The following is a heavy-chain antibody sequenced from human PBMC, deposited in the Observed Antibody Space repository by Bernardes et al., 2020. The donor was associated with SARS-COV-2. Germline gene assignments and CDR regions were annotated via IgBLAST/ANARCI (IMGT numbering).Heavy chain of an antibody. CDR1: GGSISSYY. Sequence: SETLSLTCTVSGGSISSYYWSWIPHPAVNGLDWIARIYTSWSTNYNPSLKSRVTMSVDTSKNQFSLKLSSVTAADTAVYYCARYSYGFPPSVYGMDVWGQGTTVTVSS. CDR3: ARYSYGFPPSVYGMDV. CDR2: IYTSWST. D-gene: IGHD5-18*01. V-gene: IGHV4-4*07. J-gene: IGHJ6*02.